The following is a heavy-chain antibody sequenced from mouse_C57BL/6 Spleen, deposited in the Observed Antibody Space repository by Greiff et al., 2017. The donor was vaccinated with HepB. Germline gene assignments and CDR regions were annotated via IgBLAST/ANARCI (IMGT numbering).Heavy chain of an antibody. J-gene: IGHJ3*01. CDR3: ARMGGNYSWFAY. Sequence: EVHLVESGGGLVKPGGSLKLSCAASGFTFSSYAMSWVRQTPEKRLAWVATISDGGSYTYYPDNVKGRFTISRDNAKNNLYLQMSHLKSEDTAMYYCARMGGNYSWFAYWGQGTLVTVSA. CDR2: ISDGGSYT. V-gene: IGHV5-4*01. CDR1: GFTFSSYA. D-gene: IGHD2-1*01.